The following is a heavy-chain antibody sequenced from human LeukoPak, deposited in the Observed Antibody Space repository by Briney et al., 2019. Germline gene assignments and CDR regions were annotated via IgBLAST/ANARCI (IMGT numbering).Heavy chain of an antibody. V-gene: IGHV1-2*02. CDR1: GYTFTGYY. J-gene: IGHJ4*02. CDR2: INPNSGGT. D-gene: IGHD6-19*01. CDR3: ARDGEIAVADYFDY. Sequence: ASVKVSCKASGYTFTGYYMHWVRQAPGQGLEWMGWINPNSGGTNYAQKFQGRATMTRDTSISTAYMELSRLRSDDTAVYYCARDGEIAVADYFDYWGQGTLVTVSS.